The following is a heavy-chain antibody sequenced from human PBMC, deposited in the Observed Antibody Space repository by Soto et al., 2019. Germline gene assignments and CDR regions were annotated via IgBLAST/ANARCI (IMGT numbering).Heavy chain of an antibody. CDR3: ARHPVYGDSIDH. CDR2: IYYSGST. J-gene: IGHJ4*02. D-gene: IGHD4-17*01. Sequence: SETLSLTCTVSGGSIGSYYWSWIRQPPGKGLEWIGYIYYSGSTNYNPSLKSRVTISVDTSKNQFSLKVSSVTAADTAVYYCARHPVYGDSIDHWGQGTLVTVSS. CDR1: GGSIGSYY. V-gene: IGHV4-59*08.